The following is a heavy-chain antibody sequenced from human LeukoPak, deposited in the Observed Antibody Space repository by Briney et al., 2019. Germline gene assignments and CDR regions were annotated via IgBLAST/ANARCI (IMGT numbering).Heavy chain of an antibody. J-gene: IGHJ4*02. CDR3: ARLATRDHDY. CDR1: GFTFSSYS. V-gene: IGHV3-21*01. CDR2: ISSSSSYI. Sequence: GGSLRLACAASGFTFSSYSMNWVRQAPGKGLEWVSSISSSSSYIYYADSVKGRFTISRDNAKNSLYLQMNSLRAEDTAVYYCARLATRDHDYWGQGTLVTVSS.